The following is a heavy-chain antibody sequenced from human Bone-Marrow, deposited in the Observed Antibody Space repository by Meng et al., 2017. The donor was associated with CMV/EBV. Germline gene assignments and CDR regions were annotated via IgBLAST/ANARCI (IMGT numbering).Heavy chain of an antibody. D-gene: IGHD3-22*01. J-gene: IGHJ4*02. CDR1: GFRFSDHS. Sequence: GESMKISCAASGFRFSDHSINWVRQATGKGLEWVSSISSSAIDTYYADSVKGRLTIARDNAKNTLYLQRNSLRAEDTAVYYCARVKDDSSGYPPDYWGQGTLVTVSS. CDR2: ISSSAIDT. V-gene: IGHV3-21*01. CDR3: ARVKDDSSGYPPDY.